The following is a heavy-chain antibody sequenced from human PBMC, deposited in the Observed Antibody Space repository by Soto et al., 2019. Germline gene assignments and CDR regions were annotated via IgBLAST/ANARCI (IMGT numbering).Heavy chain of an antibody. CDR3: TTNDHGDYPAY. V-gene: IGHV3-15*07. CDR1: GFTLCNAG. J-gene: IGHJ4*02. CDR2: IKSRTNGGTT. Sequence: GCSLRLSCAASGFTLCNAGMDWVRQAPGKGLEWVGRIKSRTNGGTTDYAAPVKGRFTISRDDSKNTLYLQMNSLKTEDTAVYYCTTNDHGDYPAYWGQGTLVTVSS. D-gene: IGHD4-17*01.